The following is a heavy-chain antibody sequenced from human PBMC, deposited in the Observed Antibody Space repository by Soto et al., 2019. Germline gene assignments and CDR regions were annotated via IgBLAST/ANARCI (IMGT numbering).Heavy chain of an antibody. CDR2: IDAGNGNT. J-gene: IGHJ1*01. V-gene: IGHV1-3*01. Sequence: ASVKVSCKASGYTFTSYTIHWVRQAPGQRPEWMGWIDAGNGNTKYSQKFQGRVTITRDTSASIIYMELSSLRSEDGAVYYCSRDSSGWRSNFQYWGQGTLVTVSS. D-gene: IGHD6-19*01. CDR1: GYTFTSYT. CDR3: SRDSSGWRSNFQY.